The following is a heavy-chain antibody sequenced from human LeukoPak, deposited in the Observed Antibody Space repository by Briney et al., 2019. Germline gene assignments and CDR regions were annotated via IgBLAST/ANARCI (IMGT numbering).Heavy chain of an antibody. V-gene: IGHV3-74*01. D-gene: IGHD4-17*01. J-gene: IGHJ6*03. CDR2: INSDGSST. CDR1: GFTFSSYW. CDR3: ARGCLGYYGDLRSHYYYYYYMDV. Sequence: PGGSLRLSCAASGFTFSSYWMHWVRQAPGKGLVWVSRINSDGSSTSYADSVMGRFTISRDNAKNTLYLQMNSLRAEDTAVYYCARGCLGYYGDLRSHYYYYYYMDVWGKGTTVTVSS.